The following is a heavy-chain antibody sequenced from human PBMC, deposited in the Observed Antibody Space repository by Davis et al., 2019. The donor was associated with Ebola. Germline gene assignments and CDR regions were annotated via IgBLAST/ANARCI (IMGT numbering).Heavy chain of an antibody. Sequence: GESLKISCVVSGFTFNNHGMSWVRQAPGKGLEWVSIISGRGTTIYYADSVKGRFTISRDNAKNSLYLQMNSLRAEDTAVYYCARGGSGSSWYWIYWGQGTRATVSS. V-gene: IGHV3-48*04. D-gene: IGHD2-15*01. CDR2: ISGRGTTI. J-gene: IGHJ4*02. CDR3: ARGGSGSSWYWIY. CDR1: GFTFNNHG.